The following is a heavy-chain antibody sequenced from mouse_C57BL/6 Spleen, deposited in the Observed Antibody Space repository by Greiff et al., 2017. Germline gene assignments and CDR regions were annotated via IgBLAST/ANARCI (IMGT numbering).Heavy chain of an antibody. Sequence: EVQLQESGTVLARPGASVKMSCKTSGYTFTSYWMHWVKQRPGQGLEWIGAIYPGNSDTSYNQKFKGKAKLTAVTSASTAYMELSSLTNDDSAVYYCTRAYYSFPYFDYWGQGTTLTVSS. CDR2: IYPGNSDT. CDR1: GYTFTSYW. CDR3: TRAYYSFPYFDY. D-gene: IGHD2-12*01. V-gene: IGHV1-5*01. J-gene: IGHJ2*01.